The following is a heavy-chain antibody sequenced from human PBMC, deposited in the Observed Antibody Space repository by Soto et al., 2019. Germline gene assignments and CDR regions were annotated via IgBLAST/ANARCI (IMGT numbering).Heavy chain of an antibody. CDR1: GFTFSSYA. CDR3: AKTFSQDYDILKIDAFDI. Sequence: EVQLLESGGGLVQPGGSLRLSCAASGFTFSSYAMSWVRQAPGKGLEWVSAISGSGGSTYYADSVKGRFTISRDNSKNTLYLQMNSLRAEDTAVYYCAKTFSQDYDILKIDAFDIWGQGTMVTVSS. V-gene: IGHV3-23*01. J-gene: IGHJ3*02. CDR2: ISGSGGST. D-gene: IGHD3-9*01.